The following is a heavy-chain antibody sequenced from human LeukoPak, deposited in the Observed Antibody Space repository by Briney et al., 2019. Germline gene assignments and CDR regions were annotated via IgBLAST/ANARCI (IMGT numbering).Heavy chain of an antibody. CDR1: GGSVSSDTYY. D-gene: IGHD2-15*01. J-gene: IGHJ4*02. V-gene: IGHV4-61*01. Sequence: SETLSLSCTVSGGSVSSDTYYWGWIRQPPGKGLEWVGFMSYSGNTNYNPSLNSRVTISIDTSRNRFSLKLNSVTAADTAVYYCARASCSGGSCYQGYWGQGTLVTVSS. CDR2: MSYSGNT. CDR3: ARASCSGGSCYQGY.